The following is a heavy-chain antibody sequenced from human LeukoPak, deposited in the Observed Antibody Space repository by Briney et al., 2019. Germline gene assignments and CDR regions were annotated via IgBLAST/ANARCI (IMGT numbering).Heavy chain of an antibody. Sequence: PGGSLRLSCAASGFTFSSYTMNWVRQAPGKGLEWVSSISSSSSTIYYADSVKGRLTISRDNAKNSLYLQMNSLRDEDTAVYYCMSLLVSWGQGTLVTVSS. CDR2: ISSSSSTI. V-gene: IGHV3-48*02. CDR1: GFTFSSYT. D-gene: IGHD2-15*01. CDR3: MSLLVS. J-gene: IGHJ4*02.